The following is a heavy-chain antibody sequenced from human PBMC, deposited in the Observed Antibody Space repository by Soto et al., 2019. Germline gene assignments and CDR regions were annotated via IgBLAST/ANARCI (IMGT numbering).Heavy chain of an antibody. CDR1: GYAFTTYG. CDR3: AGGRYGDY. Sequence: QVHLVQSGAEVKKPGASVKVSCKGSGYAFTTYGITWVRQAPGQGLEWMGWISAHNGNTNYAQKLQGRVTVTRDTSTSKAYMELRSLRSDDTAVYYCAGGRYGDYGGQGALVTVSS. D-gene: IGHD1-1*01. CDR2: ISAHNGNT. J-gene: IGHJ4*02. V-gene: IGHV1-18*01.